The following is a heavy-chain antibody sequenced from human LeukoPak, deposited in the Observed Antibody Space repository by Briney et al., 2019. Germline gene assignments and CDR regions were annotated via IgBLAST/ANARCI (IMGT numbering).Heavy chain of an antibody. Sequence: PGRSLRLSCAVSGVTFDDYAMHWVRQAPGKRLEWVSGISWNSGSIVYADSVKGRFTISRDNAKNSLYLQMNSLRAEDMALYYCAKGYCSSTRCAFDIWGQGTMVTVSS. J-gene: IGHJ3*02. D-gene: IGHD2-2*01. CDR3: AKGYCSSTRCAFDI. CDR1: GVTFDDYA. CDR2: ISWNSGSI. V-gene: IGHV3-9*03.